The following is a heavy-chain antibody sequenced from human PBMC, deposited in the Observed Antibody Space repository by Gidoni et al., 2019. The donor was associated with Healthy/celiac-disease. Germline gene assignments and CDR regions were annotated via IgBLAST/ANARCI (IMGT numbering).Heavy chain of an antibody. J-gene: IGHJ3*02. CDR2: ISYDGSNK. V-gene: IGHV3-30-3*01. Sequence: QVQLVESGGGVVQPGRSLSPSCAASVFTFSSYAMHWVRQAPGKGLEWVAVISYDGSNKYYADSVKGRFTISRDNSKNTLYLQMNSLRAEDTAVYYCARELDDILTGYSVGAFDIWGQGTMVTVSS. CDR1: VFTFSSYA. D-gene: IGHD3-9*01. CDR3: ARELDDILTGYSVGAFDI.